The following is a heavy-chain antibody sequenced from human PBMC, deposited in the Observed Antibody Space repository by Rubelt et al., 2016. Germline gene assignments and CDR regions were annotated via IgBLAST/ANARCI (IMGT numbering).Heavy chain of an antibody. CDR3: ARGWKYQLLIDY. CDR1: GYSFTSYW. J-gene: IGHJ4*02. CDR2: IYPGDSDT. D-gene: IGHD2-2*01. V-gene: IGHV5-51*01. Sequence: EVQLVQSGAEVKKPGESLKISCKGSGYSFTSYWIGWVRQMPGKGLECMGLIYPGDSDTRSSPPFQGKVTSSADKSISTAYLQWSSLKASDTAMYYCARGWKYQLLIDYWGQGTLVTVSS.